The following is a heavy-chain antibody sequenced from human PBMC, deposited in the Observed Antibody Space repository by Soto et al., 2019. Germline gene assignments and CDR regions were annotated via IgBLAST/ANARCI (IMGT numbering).Heavy chain of an antibody. V-gene: IGHV1-69*12. CDR1: GGTFSSYA. J-gene: IGHJ4*02. CDR2: IIPIFGTA. Sequence: QVQLVQSGAEVKKPGSSVKVSCKASGGTFSSYAISWVRQDPGQGLEWMGGIIPIFGTANYAQKFQGRVTITADESTSTAYMELSSLRSEDTAVYYCARDGYYYDSSGYYYYFDYWGQGTLVTVSS. CDR3: ARDGYYYDSSGYYYYFDY. D-gene: IGHD3-22*01.